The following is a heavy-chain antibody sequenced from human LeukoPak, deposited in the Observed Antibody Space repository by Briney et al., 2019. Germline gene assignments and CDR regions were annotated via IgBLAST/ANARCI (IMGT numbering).Heavy chain of an antibody. CDR2: IYYSGST. J-gene: IGHJ3*02. CDR3: ARDLKLDGSSGYYAFDI. Sequence: PSETLSLTCTVSGGSISNYYWSWIRQPPGKGLEWIGYIYYSGSTSYNPSLKSRVTISLDTSKNQFSLKMSSVTAADTAVYYCARDLKLDGSSGYYAFDIWGQGTMVTVSS. D-gene: IGHD3-22*01. CDR1: GGSISNYY. V-gene: IGHV4-59*01.